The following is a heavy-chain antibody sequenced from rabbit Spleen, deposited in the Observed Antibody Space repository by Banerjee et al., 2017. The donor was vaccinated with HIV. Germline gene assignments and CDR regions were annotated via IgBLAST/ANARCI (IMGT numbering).Heavy chain of an antibody. V-gene: IGHV1S40*01. D-gene: IGHD1-1*01. CDR2: TVGGRSTFT. CDR1: GFSFSSNDY. Sequence: QSLEESGGGLVQPEGSLTLTCKASGFSFSSNDYMCWVRQAPGKGLEWIACTVGGRSTFTYYASWVNDRFTISKASSTTVTLQMTSLTAADTATYFCARDTATSFSTYGMDLWGQGTLVTVS. J-gene: IGHJ6*01. CDR3: ARDTATSFSTYGMDL.